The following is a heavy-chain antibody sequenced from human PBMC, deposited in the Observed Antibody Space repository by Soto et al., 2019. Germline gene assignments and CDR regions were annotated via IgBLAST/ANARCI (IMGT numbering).Heavy chain of an antibody. D-gene: IGHD2-15*01. Sequence: QVQLVHSGAEVKKPGSSVKVSCKASGGTFSSYTISWVRQAPGQGLEWMGRIIPILGIANYAQKFQGRVTITADKSTSTAYMELSSLRSEDTAVYYCAIRIGCSGGSCYSNWFDPWGQGTLVTVSS. CDR3: AIRIGCSGGSCYSNWFDP. CDR1: GGTFSSYT. CDR2: IIPILGIA. J-gene: IGHJ5*02. V-gene: IGHV1-69*02.